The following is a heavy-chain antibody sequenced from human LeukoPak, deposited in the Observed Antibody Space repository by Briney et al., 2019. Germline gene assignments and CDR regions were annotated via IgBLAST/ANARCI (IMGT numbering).Heavy chain of an antibody. Sequence: GTSLRLSCAASGFTFSSYAMSWVRQAPGKGLEWVSAISGSGGSTYYADSVKGRFTISRDNSKNTLYLQMNSLRAEDTAVYYCAKVRILRYFDWSLKDWGQGTLVTVSS. CDR1: GFTFSSYA. J-gene: IGHJ4*02. D-gene: IGHD3-9*01. CDR3: AKVRILRYFDWSLKD. CDR2: ISGSGGST. V-gene: IGHV3-23*01.